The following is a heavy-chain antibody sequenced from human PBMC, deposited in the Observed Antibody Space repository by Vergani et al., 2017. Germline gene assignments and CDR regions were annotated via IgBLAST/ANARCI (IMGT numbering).Heavy chain of an antibody. J-gene: IGHJ6*03. V-gene: IGHV4-34*01. CDR1: GGSFTSYH. CDR2: IDHTGRP. CDR3: ARVNTETNGHLYYYYYMDV. D-gene: IGHD4-11*01. Sequence: QVQLQQWGGGLLKPSETLSLTCVVHGGSFTSYHWTWIRQSPGAGLEWVGDIDHTGRPDYNPSLKSRLTMSVDKSRNQFSLTLNSVTATDTAIYFCARVNTETNGHLYYYYYMDVWGQGTAVTVS.